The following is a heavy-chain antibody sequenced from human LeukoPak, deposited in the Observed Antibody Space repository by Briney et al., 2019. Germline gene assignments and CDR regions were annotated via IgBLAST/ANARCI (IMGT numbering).Heavy chain of an antibody. Sequence: ASVKVSCKASGYTFTSYYMHWVRQAPGQGLEWMGIINPSGGSTSYAQKFQGRVTIIADESTSTAYMELSSLRSEDTAVYYCATDYDYVWGSYRYTRYWGQGTLVTVSS. CDR2: INPSGGST. J-gene: IGHJ4*02. CDR3: ATDYDYVWGSYRYTRY. V-gene: IGHV1-46*01. CDR1: GYTFTSYY. D-gene: IGHD3-16*02.